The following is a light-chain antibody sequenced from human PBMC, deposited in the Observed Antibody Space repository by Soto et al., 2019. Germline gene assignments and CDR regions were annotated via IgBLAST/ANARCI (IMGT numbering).Light chain of an antibody. V-gene: IGKV3-11*01. CDR2: DAS. Sequence: VLTHSPSTLSWSPKERATLSCMASQSIRTSLAWYQQKPGQAPRLVIFDASNRANGVPARFGGSGSGTDFTPTISSLESEDFAVYFCQQRSDWSSITFAQGTRLEIK. J-gene: IGKJ5*01. CDR3: QQRSDWSSIT. CDR1: QSIRTS.